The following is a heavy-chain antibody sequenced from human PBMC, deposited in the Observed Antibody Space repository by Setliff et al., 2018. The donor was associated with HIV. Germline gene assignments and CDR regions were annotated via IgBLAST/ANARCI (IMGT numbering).Heavy chain of an antibody. Sequence: ASAKVSCKISGYTLAGLSIHWVRQAPGKGLEWMGGFDPKDGETIYAQKLQGRVTMTEDTSTDIAYMDLSSLRSEDTAVYYCATLSSSWTGYFDSWGQGTLVTVSS. CDR2: FDPKDGET. V-gene: IGHV1-24*01. CDR1: GYTLAGLS. CDR3: ATLSSSWTGYFDS. D-gene: IGHD6-13*01. J-gene: IGHJ4*02.